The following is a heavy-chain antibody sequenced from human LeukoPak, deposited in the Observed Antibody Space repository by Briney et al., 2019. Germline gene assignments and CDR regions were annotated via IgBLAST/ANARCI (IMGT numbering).Heavy chain of an antibody. Sequence: SETLSLTCTVSGGSISSGGYYWSWIRQHPGKGLEWIGYIYYSGSTYYNPSLKSRVTISVDTSKNQFSLKLSSVTAADTAVYYCARGFRGVMKYWGQGTLVTVSS. CDR2: IYYSGST. CDR3: ARGFRGVMKY. V-gene: IGHV4-31*03. CDR1: GGSISSGGYY. D-gene: IGHD3-10*01. J-gene: IGHJ4*02.